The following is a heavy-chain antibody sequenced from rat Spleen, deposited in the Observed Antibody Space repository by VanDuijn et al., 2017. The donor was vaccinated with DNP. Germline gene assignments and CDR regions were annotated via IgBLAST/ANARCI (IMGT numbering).Heavy chain of an antibody. J-gene: IGHJ2*01. CDR2: INSAGST. CDR3: ARWRIGPHYFDY. D-gene: IGHD1-11*01. V-gene: IGHV3-3*01. Sequence: EVQLQESGPGLVEPSQSLSLTCSVTGYSITSCCRWTWIRKFPGHKLEWMGYINSAGSTNYNPSLKGRISITIDTSKNQFFLQLNSVTTEDTATYYCARWRIGPHYFDYWGQGVMVTVSS. CDR1: GYSITSCCR.